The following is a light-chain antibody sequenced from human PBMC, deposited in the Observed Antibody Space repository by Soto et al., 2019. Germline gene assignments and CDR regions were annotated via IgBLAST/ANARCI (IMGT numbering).Light chain of an antibody. Sequence: QSALTQPASVSGSFGQSITISCTGTGSDVGGYNYVSWDQQHPGKAPKVIIYEVSIRPSGVSTRFSGSKSGNTASLSISGLQAEDEADYYCSSYRSTNTVVFGGGTQLTVL. CDR1: GSDVGGYNY. V-gene: IGLV2-14*01. CDR2: EVS. J-gene: IGLJ3*02. CDR3: SSYRSTNTVV.